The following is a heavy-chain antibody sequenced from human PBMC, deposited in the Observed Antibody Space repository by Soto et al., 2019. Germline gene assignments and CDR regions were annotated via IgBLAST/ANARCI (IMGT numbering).Heavy chain of an antibody. V-gene: IGHV2-5*02. CDR3: AHRVLRAVFGLVTTTAIYFDF. CDR1: GFSLTTSGVG. CDR2: IYWDDDK. J-gene: IGHJ4*02. Sequence: QITLNESGPTVVKPTETLTLTCTFSGFSLTTSGVGVGWVRQSPGKAPEWLAFIYWDDDKRYSTSLKSRLTNPKDTSKNQVVLTMANVDPADTATYYCAHRVLRAVFGLVTTTAIYFDFWGQGTPVVVSS. D-gene: IGHD3-3*01.